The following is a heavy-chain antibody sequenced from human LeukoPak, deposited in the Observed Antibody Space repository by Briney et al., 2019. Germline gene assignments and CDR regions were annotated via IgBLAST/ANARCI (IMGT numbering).Heavy chain of an antibody. D-gene: IGHD3-10*01. Sequence: PSETLSLTCAASGGSISSSNWWSWVRQPPGKGLEWIGEIYHSGSTNYNPSLKSRVTISVDKSKNQFSLKLSSVTAADTAVYYCARGGYYGSGSYYYLYYYYYMDVWGKGTTVTISS. CDR3: ARGGYYGSGSYYYLYYYYYMDV. V-gene: IGHV4-4*02. CDR1: GGSISSSNW. J-gene: IGHJ6*03. CDR2: IYHSGST.